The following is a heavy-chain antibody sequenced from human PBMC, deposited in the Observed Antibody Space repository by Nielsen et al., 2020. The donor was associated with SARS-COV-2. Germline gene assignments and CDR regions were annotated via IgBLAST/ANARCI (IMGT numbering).Heavy chain of an antibody. Sequence: ASVKVSCKASGYTFTSYAMHWVRQAPGQRLEWMGWINAGNGNTKYSQKFQGRVTITRDTSASTAYMELSSLRSEDTAVYYCARVGGSSWKYYYGMDVWGQGTTVTVPS. CDR3: ARVGGSSWKYYYGMDV. D-gene: IGHD6-13*01. J-gene: IGHJ6*02. V-gene: IGHV1-3*01. CDR1: GYTFTSYA. CDR2: INAGNGNT.